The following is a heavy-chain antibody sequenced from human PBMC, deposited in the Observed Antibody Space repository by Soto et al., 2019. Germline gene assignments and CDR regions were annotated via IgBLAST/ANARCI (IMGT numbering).Heavy chain of an antibody. CDR1: GFTFSSYS. Sequence: PGGSLRLSCAASGFTFSSYSMNWVRQAPGKGLEWVSAISGNAFDTYYAEAVQGRFTISRDNFKSTLFLQMSSLTVEDTAVYYCAKGVPGYCSGSSCHAYDFWGQGTLVTVSS. D-gene: IGHD2-15*01. V-gene: IGHV3-23*01. J-gene: IGHJ4*02. CDR2: ISGNAFDT. CDR3: AKGVPGYCSGSSCHAYDF.